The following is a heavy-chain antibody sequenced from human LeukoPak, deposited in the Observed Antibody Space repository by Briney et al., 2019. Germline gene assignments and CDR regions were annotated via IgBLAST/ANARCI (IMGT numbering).Heavy chain of an antibody. CDR2: INQDGSEK. Sequence: GGSLRLSCAASGFTSSTYWMSWVRQAPGKGLERVANINQDGSEKNYVDSVKGRFTISRDNPKNSLYLQMNSLRAEDTAVYYCARPRYCSSTNCYIDYWGQGTLVAVYS. CDR3: ARPRYCSSTNCYIDY. V-gene: IGHV3-7*01. D-gene: IGHD2-2*01. J-gene: IGHJ4*02. CDR1: GFTSSTYW.